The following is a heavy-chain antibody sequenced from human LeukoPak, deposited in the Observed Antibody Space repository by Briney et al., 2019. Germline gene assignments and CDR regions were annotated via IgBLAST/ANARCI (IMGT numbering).Heavy chain of an antibody. CDR3: ATTGRLRNWYFDL. J-gene: IGHJ2*01. CDR2: TYYNGNT. CDR1: GASISSYY. D-gene: IGHD3-16*01. Sequence: SETLSLTCTVSGASISSYYWSWIRQPPGKGLEWIGYTYYNGNTNYNPSLKSRVTISVDTSKNQFSLKLSSVTAADTAVYYCATTGRLRNWYFDLWGRGTLVTVSS. V-gene: IGHV4-59*01.